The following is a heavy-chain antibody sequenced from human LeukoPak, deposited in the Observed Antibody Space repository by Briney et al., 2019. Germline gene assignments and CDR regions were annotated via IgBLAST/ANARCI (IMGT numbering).Heavy chain of an antibody. V-gene: IGHV3-23*01. J-gene: IGHJ4*02. Sequence: GGSLRLSCAASGFTFDDYAMHWVRLAPGKGLEWVSGISANGAKTYYADSVKGRFTISRDNSKNTQSLQMNSLRAEDTAIYYCAKDSCSSTTCYWDYWGQGTLVTVSS. D-gene: IGHD2-2*01. CDR2: ISANGAKT. CDR1: GFTFDDYA. CDR3: AKDSCSSTTCYWDY.